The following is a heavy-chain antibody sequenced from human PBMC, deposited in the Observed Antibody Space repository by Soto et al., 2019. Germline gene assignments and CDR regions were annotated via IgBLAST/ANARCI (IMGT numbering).Heavy chain of an antibody. D-gene: IGHD3-10*01. Sequence: SLRLSCTASGFTFSSSAMSWVRQAPGKGLEWVSSISNGGGSTYYADSVKGRFTISRDNSRNTLYLQMNSLRAEDTALYYCAKDLFYDSTRPYYFDCWGQGARVTVSS. CDR3: AKDLFYDSTRPYYFDC. CDR1: GFTFSSSA. CDR2: ISNGGGST. V-gene: IGHV3-23*01. J-gene: IGHJ4*02.